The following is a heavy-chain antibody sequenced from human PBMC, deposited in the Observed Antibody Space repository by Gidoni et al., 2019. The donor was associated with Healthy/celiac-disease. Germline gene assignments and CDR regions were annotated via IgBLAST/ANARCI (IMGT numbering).Heavy chain of an antibody. D-gene: IGHD3-10*01. V-gene: IGHV1-2*02. CDR3: ARDRITMVRGVIITHWFDP. J-gene: IGHJ5*02. CDR1: GYTFTGYY. Sequence: QVQLVQSGAEVKKPGASVKVSCKASGYTFTGYYMTWVRQAPGQGLEWMGWINPNSGGTNYAQKFQGRVTMTRDTSISTAYMELSRLRSDDTAVYYCARDRITMVRGVIITHWFDPWGQGTLVTVSS. CDR2: INPNSGGT.